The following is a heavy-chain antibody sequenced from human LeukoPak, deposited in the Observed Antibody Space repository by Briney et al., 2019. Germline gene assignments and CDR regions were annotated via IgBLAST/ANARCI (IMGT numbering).Heavy chain of an antibody. CDR1: GGSISSSSYY. J-gene: IGHJ6*04. V-gene: IGHV4-39*01. CDR3: ARVKTYVALGVGAYGMDV. Sequence: SETLSLTCTVSGGSISSSSYYWGWIRQPPGKGLEWIGSIYYSGSTYYNPSLKSRVTISVDTSKNQFSLKLSSVTAADTAVYYCARVKTYVALGVGAYGMDVWGKGTTVTVSS. D-gene: IGHD1-26*01. CDR2: IYYSGST.